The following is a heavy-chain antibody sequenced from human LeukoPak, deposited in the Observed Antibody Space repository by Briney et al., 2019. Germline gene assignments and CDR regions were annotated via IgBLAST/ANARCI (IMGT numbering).Heavy chain of an antibody. V-gene: IGHV4-59*01. Sequence: SETLSLTCAVFGDSFSGYYWSWIRQPPGKGLEWIGYISYSGSTNYNPSLKSRVTISVDTSKNQFSLKLSSVTAADTAVYYCARDPGYTSGWRFDYWGQGTLVTVSS. CDR1: GDSFSGYY. D-gene: IGHD6-19*01. CDR2: ISYSGST. CDR3: ARDPGYTSGWRFDY. J-gene: IGHJ4*02.